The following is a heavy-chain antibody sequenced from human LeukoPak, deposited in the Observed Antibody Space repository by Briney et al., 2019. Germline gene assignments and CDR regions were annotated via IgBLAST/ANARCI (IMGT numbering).Heavy chain of an antibody. V-gene: IGHV1-46*01. J-gene: IGHJ3*02. CDR3: ARGLPPGYYDSSGYGGDDAFDI. CDR1: GYTFTSYY. CDR2: INPSGGST. Sequence: ASVKVSCRASGYTFTSYYMHWVRQAPGQGLEWMGIINPSGGSTSYAQKFQGRVTMTRDTSTSTVYMELSSLRSEDTAVYYCARGLPPGYYDSSGYGGDDAFDIWGQGTMVTVSS. D-gene: IGHD3-22*01.